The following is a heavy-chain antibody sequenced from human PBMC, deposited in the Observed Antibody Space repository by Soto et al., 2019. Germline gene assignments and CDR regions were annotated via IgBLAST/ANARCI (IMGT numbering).Heavy chain of an antibody. CDR1: GYSFTSYW. D-gene: IGHD3-10*01. CDR3: ARHVSAGKYGSGTYCWFDP. J-gene: IGHJ5*02. V-gene: IGHV5-10-1*01. Sequence: GESLKISCKGSGYSFTSYWISWVRQMPGKGLEWMGRIDPSDSYTNYSPSFQGHVTISADKSISTAYLQWSSLKPSDTAMYYCARHVSAGKYGSGTYCWFDPWGQGTLVTVS. CDR2: IDPSDSYT.